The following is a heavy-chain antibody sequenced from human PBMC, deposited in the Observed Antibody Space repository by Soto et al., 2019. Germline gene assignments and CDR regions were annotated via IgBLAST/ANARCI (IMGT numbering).Heavy chain of an antibody. V-gene: IGHV6-1*01. CDR1: GDSVSSNIAA. Sequence: SQTLSLTCAISGDSVSSNIAAWNWIRQSPSRGLEWLGRTYYRSKWYNDYAVSVKSRITINPDTSKNQFSLQVNSVTLEDTAVYYCARQLSRDDRVFFDVWGQGTMVTVSS. CDR2: TYYRSKWYN. J-gene: IGHJ3*01. D-gene: IGHD3-9*01. CDR3: ARQLSRDDRVFFDV.